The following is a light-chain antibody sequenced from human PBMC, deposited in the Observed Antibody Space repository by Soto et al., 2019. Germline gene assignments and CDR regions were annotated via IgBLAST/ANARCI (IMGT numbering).Light chain of an antibody. CDR3: QQYGTSEII. CDR1: QTLSNSF. V-gene: IGKV3-20*01. CDR2: DTS. J-gene: IGKJ5*01. Sequence: EIVLTQSPGTLSLSPVERATLSCRASQTLSNSFIAWYQQKPGQAPRLLIYDTSSRATGVPDRYSVSGSGTDFTLTISRLEPEDFAVFFCQQYGTSEIIFGQGTRLEI.